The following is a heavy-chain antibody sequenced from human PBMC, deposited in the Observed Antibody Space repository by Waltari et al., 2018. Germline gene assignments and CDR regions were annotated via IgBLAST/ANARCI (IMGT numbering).Heavy chain of an antibody. CDR1: GYSFTSYW. J-gene: IGHJ4*02. D-gene: IGHD2-21*02. V-gene: IGHV5-51*03. CDR2: IYPGDSDT. Sequence: EVQLVQSGAEVKNSGESLKISCKGSGYSFTSYWIGWVRQMPGRGLEWMGLIYPGDSDTGHSPSFQGQVIMSADKAISTVYLQWSSLKASDTAMYYCARGKGGYSLDYWGQGPLVTVSS. CDR3: ARGKGGYSLDY.